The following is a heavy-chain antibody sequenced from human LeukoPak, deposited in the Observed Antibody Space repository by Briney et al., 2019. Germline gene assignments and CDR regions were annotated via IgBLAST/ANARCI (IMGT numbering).Heavy chain of an antibody. CDR1: GYSFTSYW. J-gene: IGHJ3*02. CDR3: ARQRSYYDSSGYYYAFDI. CDR2: IYPGDSDT. Sequence: GESLKISCKGSGYSFTSYWIGWVRQMPGKGLEWMGIIYPGDSDTRYSPSFQGQVTISADKSISTAYLQWSSLKASDTAMYYCARQRSYYDSSGYYYAFDIWGRGTMVTVSS. D-gene: IGHD3-22*01. V-gene: IGHV5-51*01.